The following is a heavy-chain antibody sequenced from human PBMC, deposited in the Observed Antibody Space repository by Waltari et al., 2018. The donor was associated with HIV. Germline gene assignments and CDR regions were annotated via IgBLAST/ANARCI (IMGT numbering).Heavy chain of an antibody. CDR2: VATRRWNFAS. CDR1: GFGFSDTC. D-gene: IGHD3-16*02. Sequence: VQLMESGGGLVPPGGSLTISCTASGFGFSDTCLHWVRQAPGKRPGGGGRVATRRWNFASIYSWSVAGRFNVIRNDSDNTTFRDLHNLRVDDTAIYYRSVGSPDHWYFDLWGRGTLVTVSS. J-gene: IGHJ2*01. CDR3: SVGSPDHWYFDL. V-gene: IGHV3-73*02.